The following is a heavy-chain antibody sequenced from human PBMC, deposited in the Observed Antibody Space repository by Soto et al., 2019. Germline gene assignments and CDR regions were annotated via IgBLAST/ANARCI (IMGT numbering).Heavy chain of an antibody. CDR1: GYTFTSYG. J-gene: IGHJ4*02. CDR2: ISAYNGNT. CDR3: ARDLEYTGTTMLPDY. D-gene: IGHD1-7*01. Sequence: ASVKVSCKASGYTFTSYGISWVRQAPGQGLEWMGWISAYNGNTNYAQKLQGRVTMTTDTSTSTAYMELRSLRSDDTAVYYCARDLEYTGTTMLPDYWGQGTLVTAPQ. V-gene: IGHV1-18*01.